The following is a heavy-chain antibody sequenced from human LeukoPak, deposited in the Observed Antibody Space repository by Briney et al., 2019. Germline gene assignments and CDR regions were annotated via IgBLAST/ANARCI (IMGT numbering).Heavy chain of an antibody. CDR1: GFTFSTYS. V-gene: IGHV3-23*01. CDR3: AKAGYDFWSGYYTPLDY. CDR2: ISGSGGST. D-gene: IGHD3-3*01. J-gene: IGHJ4*02. Sequence: GGSLRLSCAASGFTFSTYSMNWVRQAPGKGLEWVSAISGSGGSTYYADSVKGRFTISRDNSKNTLYLQMNSLRAEDTAVYYCAKAGYDFWSGYYTPLDYWGQGTLVTVSS.